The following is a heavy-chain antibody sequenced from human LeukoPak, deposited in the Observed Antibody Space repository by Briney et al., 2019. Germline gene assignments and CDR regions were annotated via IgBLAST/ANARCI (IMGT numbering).Heavy chain of an antibody. CDR2: IYTSGST. V-gene: IGHV4-61*02. CDR1: GGSISSGSYY. Sequence: SETLSLTCTVSGGSISSGSYYWSWIRQPAGKGLEWIGRIYTSGSTNYTPSLKSRVTISVDTSKNQFSLKLSSVTAADTAVYYCARDSLTCFDYWGQGVLVTVSS. D-gene: IGHD3-16*02. J-gene: IGHJ4*02. CDR3: ARDSLTCFDY.